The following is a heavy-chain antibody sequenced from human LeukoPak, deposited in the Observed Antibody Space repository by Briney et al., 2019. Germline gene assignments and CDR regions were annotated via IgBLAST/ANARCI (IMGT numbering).Heavy chain of an antibody. CDR3: ARHETYYDSSGYYRVFDY. Sequence: SETLSLTCTASGGSISSYYWSWIRQPPGKGLEWIGYIYYSGSTNYNPSLKSRVTISVDTSKNQFSLKLSSVTAADTAVYYCARHETYYDSSGYYRVFDYWGQGTLVTVSS. V-gene: IGHV4-59*08. CDR2: IYYSGST. D-gene: IGHD3-22*01. CDR1: GGSISSYY. J-gene: IGHJ4*02.